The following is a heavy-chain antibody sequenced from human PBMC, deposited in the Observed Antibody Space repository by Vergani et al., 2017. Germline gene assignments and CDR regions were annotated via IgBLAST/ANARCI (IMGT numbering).Heavy chain of an antibody. CDR3: ARQYYYFWSGPNWFDP. CDR1: GGSISSSSYY. CDR2: IYYSGST. Sequence: QLQLQESGPGLVKPSETLSLTCTVSGGSISSSSYYWGWIRQPPGKGLEWIGSIYYSGSTYYNPSLKSRVPISVDTSKNQFSLKLSSVTAADTAVYYCARQYYYFWSGPNWFDPWGQGTLVTVSS. D-gene: IGHD3-3*01. V-gene: IGHV4-39*01. J-gene: IGHJ5*02.